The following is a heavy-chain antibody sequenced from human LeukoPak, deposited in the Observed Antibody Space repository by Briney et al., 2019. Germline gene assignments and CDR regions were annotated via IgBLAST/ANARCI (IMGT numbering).Heavy chain of an antibody. CDR2: IYHSGVT. CDR3: ASLPYSRSSRNYFDY. Sequence: SETLSLTCTVSGYSISSEYYWGSIRQPPGKGLERNGNIYHSGVTYYTPSLKSLVTRSVNTYKNQFSHALTSVTPADTAVYCCASLPYSRSSRNYFDYWGQGSLLTVSS. CDR1: GYSISSEYY. V-gene: IGHV4-38-2*02. J-gene: IGHJ4*02. D-gene: IGHD6-13*01.